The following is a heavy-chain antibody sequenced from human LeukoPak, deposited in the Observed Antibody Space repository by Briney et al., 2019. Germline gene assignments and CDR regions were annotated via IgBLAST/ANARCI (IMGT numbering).Heavy chain of an antibody. CDR3: AGSHRTLKLLLPTDH. V-gene: IGHV1-18*01. J-gene: IGHJ5*02. D-gene: IGHD3-22*01. CDR2: ISADTTDT. Sequence: ASVKVSCKASGYTFTSYGISWVRQAPGQGLEWMGWISADTTDTIYAQKFEGRVTLTTDTPTNTAYMELRSLRSDDTAIYFCAGSHRTLKLLLPTDHWGQGTLVTVSS. CDR1: GYTFTSYG.